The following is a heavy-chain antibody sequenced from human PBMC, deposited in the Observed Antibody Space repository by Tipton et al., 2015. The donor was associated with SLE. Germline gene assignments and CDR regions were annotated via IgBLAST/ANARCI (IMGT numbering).Heavy chain of an antibody. CDR2: IYYSGST. J-gene: IGHJ2*01. V-gene: IGHV4-59*01. CDR1: GGSFSGYH. CDR3: ARPDVFDSSGYYGWYFDL. D-gene: IGHD3-22*01. Sequence: LTCAVYGGSFSGYHWSWIRQPPGKGLEWIGYIYYSGSTNYNPSLKSRVTISVDTSKNQFSLKLSSVTAADTAVYYCARPDVFDSSGYYGWYFDLWGRGTLVTVSS.